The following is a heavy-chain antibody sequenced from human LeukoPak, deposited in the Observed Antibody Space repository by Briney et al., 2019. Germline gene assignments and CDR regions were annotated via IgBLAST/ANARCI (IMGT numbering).Heavy chain of an antibody. J-gene: IGHJ6*03. Sequence: SETLSLTCTVSGYSISSGYYWGWIRQPPGKGLEWIGSIYHSGSTYYNPSLKSRVTISVDTSKNQFSLKLSSVTAADTAVYYCARSGARSIGSSWYSGYYYYMDVWGKGTTVTVSS. CDR2: IYHSGST. CDR3: ARSGARSIGSSWYSGYYYYMDV. D-gene: IGHD6-13*01. CDR1: GYSISSGYY. V-gene: IGHV4-38-2*02.